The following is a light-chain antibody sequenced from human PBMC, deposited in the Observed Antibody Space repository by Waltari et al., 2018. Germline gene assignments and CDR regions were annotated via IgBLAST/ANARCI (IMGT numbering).Light chain of an antibody. V-gene: IGLV2-14*03. CDR3: SSSGSTSVVV. CDR2: DVI. J-gene: IGLJ2*01. CDR1: TNDVANDKY. Sequence: QSALTQPASVSGSPGQSITISCTGTTNDVANDKYVSWYQQHPGKAPTLIIYDVIRRPSGVSKRVSGSKSGNTASLTISGLRAEDEADYYCSSSGSTSVVVFGGGTNLTVL.